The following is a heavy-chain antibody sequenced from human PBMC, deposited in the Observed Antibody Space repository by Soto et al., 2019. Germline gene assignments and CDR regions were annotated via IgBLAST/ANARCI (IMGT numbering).Heavy chain of an antibody. J-gene: IGHJ6*02. D-gene: IGHD2-15*01. CDR2: IRGFSPYT. Sequence: GGSLRLSCISSGFTFRTYTMNWVRQAPGRGLEWVSGIRGFSPYTFYAESVKGRFTISRDNAKNSLYLQMNSLRAEDTAVYYCARDRGYDENDYYYNAMDVSGQGTTVTVSS. CDR1: GFTFRTYT. V-gene: IGHV3-21*01. CDR3: ARDRGYDENDYYYNAMDV.